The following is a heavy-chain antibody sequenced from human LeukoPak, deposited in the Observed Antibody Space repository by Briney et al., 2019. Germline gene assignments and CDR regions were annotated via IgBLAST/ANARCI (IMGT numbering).Heavy chain of an antibody. J-gene: IGHJ5*02. CDR1: GGSISSGSYY. CDR2: IYTSGST. Sequence: PSQTLSLTCTVSGGSISSGSYYWSWIRQPAGKGLEWIGRIYTSGSTNYNPSLKSRVTMSVDTSKNQFSLKLSSVTAADTAVYYCARVNGPNWFDPWGQGTLVTVSS. V-gene: IGHV4-61*02. CDR3: ARVNGPNWFDP.